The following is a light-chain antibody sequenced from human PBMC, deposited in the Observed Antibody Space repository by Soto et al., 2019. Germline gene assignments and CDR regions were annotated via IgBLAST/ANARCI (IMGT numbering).Light chain of an antibody. CDR2: GAS. CDR3: QQYNKWWT. CDR1: QSVSSS. V-gene: IGKV3-15*01. J-gene: IGKJ1*01. Sequence: EIVMTQSPATLSVSPGERVTLSCRASQSVSSSLAWYQQKPGQAPRLLIHGASTRAIGIPARFSGSGSETEFTLTISSLQSEDFAVYYCQQYNKWWTFGQGTKVEIK.